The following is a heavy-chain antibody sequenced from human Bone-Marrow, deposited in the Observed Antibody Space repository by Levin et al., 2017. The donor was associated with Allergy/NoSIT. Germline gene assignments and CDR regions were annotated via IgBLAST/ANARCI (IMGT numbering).Heavy chain of an antibody. CDR2: VTFSGSF. D-gene: IGHD5/OR15-5a*01. J-gene: IGHJ4*02. CDR3: ARHSVYAFGHVDY. Sequence: SETLSLTCNVSRGHLSQYYFWGWIRQSPDKGLDWIGSVTFSGSFYSNPSLKSRVTMSVDTSKSQFSLRLTSVTAADSAIYHCARHSVYAFGHVDYWGQGTQVTVSS. V-gene: IGHV4-39*01. CDR1: RGHLSQYYF.